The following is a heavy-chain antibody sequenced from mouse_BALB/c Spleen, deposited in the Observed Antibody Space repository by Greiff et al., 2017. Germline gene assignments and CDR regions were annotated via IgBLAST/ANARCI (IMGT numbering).Heavy chain of an antibody. V-gene: IGHV5-12-2*01. CDR2: ISNGGGST. D-gene: IGHD1-1*01. CDR3: ARKDYEAWFAY. J-gene: IGHJ3*01. CDR1: GFTFSSYT. Sequence: EVKLMESGGGLVQPGGSLKLSCAASGFTFSSYTMSWVRQTPEKRLEWVAYISNGGGSTYYPDTVKGRFTISRDNAKNTLYLQMSSLKSEDTAMYYCARKDYEAWFAYWGQGTLVTVSA.